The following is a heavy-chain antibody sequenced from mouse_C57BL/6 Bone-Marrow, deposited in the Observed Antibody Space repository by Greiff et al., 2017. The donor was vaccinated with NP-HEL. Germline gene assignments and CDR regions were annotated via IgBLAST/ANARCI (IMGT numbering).Heavy chain of an antibody. D-gene: IGHD2-3*01. CDR3: ARWDGYYSYAMDY. Sequence: QVQLQQPGAELVKPGASVKMSCKASGYTFTSYWITWVKQRPGQGLEWIGDIYPGSGSTNYNEKFKSKATLTVDTSSSTAYMQLSSLTSEDSAVYYCARWDGYYSYAMDYWGQGTSVTVSS. CDR2: IYPGSGST. J-gene: IGHJ4*01. V-gene: IGHV1-55*01. CDR1: GYTFTSYW.